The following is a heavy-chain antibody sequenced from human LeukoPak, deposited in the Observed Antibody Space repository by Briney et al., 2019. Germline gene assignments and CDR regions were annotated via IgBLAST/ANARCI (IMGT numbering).Heavy chain of an antibody. CDR2: ISGSGGST. CDR3: AKSLYGSGTNWFDP. J-gene: IGHJ5*02. Sequence: GGSLRLSCAASGFTFSSYAMSWVRXXXXXXXXXXXAISGSGGSTYYADSVKGRFTISRDNSKNTLYLQMNSLRAEDTAVYYCAKSLYGSGTNWFDPWGQGTLVTVSS. D-gene: IGHD3-10*01. CDR1: GFTFSSYA. V-gene: IGHV3-23*01.